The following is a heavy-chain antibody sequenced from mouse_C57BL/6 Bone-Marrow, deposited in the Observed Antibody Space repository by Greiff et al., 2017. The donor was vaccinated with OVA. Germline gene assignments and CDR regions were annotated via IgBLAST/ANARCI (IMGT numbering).Heavy chain of an antibody. CDR1: GYTFTSYW. CDR2: IYPGSGST. J-gene: IGHJ4*01. CDR3: ARDGIYYSYDVYYAMDY. D-gene: IGHD2-12*01. V-gene: IGHV1-55*01. Sequence: QVQLQQPGAELVKPGASVKMSCKASGYTFTSYWITWVKQRPGQGLEWIGDIYPGSGSTNYNEKFKSKATLTVDTSSSTAYMQLSSLTSEDSAVYYCARDGIYYSYDVYYAMDYWGQGTSVTVSS.